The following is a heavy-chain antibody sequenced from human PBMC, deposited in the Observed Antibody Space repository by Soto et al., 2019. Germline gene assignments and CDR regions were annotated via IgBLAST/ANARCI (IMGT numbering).Heavy chain of an antibody. CDR1: GYTFTAKY. J-gene: IGHJ4*02. Sequence: GASVKVTCKTSGYTFTAKYMHLLRQAPGQGLEWMGWINPNSGATLYAEKFQGRVTMTRDTSIGTAYMEVSGLRSDDTAVYYCARVSEGAGTYPLDYWGQGTLVTAPQ. CDR2: INPNSGAT. V-gene: IGHV1-2*02. D-gene: IGHD6-13*01. CDR3: ARVSEGAGTYPLDY.